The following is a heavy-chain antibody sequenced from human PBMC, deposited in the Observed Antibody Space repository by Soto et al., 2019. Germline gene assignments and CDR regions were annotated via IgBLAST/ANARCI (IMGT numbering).Heavy chain of an antibody. D-gene: IGHD3-10*01. Sequence: SETLSLTCTVSGGSISSGGYYWSWIRQHPGKGLEWIGYIYYSGSTYYNPSLKSRVTISVDTSKNQFSLKLSSATAADTAVYYCARDSGYYGSGSPYNWFDTWGQGTLVTVSS. CDR3: ARDSGYYGSGSPYNWFDT. V-gene: IGHV4-31*03. CDR1: GGSISSGGYY. CDR2: IYYSGST. J-gene: IGHJ5*02.